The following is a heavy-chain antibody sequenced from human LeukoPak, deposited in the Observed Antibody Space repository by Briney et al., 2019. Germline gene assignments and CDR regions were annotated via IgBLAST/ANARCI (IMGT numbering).Heavy chain of an antibody. CDR2: ISAYNGNT. J-gene: IGHJ1*01. Sequence: GASVTVSCTASGYTFTSYGISWVRQAPGQGLEWMGWISAYNGNTNYAQKLQGRVTMTTDTSTSTAYMELRSLRSDDTAVYYCASAGNGGLHFQHWGQGTLVTVSS. CDR1: GYTFTSYG. CDR3: ASAGNGGLHFQH. D-gene: IGHD7-27*01. V-gene: IGHV1-18*01.